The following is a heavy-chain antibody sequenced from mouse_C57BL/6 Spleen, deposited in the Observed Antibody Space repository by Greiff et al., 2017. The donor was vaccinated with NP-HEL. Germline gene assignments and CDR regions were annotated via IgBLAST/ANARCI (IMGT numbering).Heavy chain of an antibody. Sequence: QVTLKESGPGILQPSQTLSLTCSFSGFSLSTFGMGVGWIRQPSGKGLEWLAHIWWDDAKYYNPVLKRRPTISKDTSKNQVFLKIANVDTADTATYYCARVTTVVATEEDYAMDYWGQGTSVTVSS. D-gene: IGHD1-1*01. CDR1: GFSLSTFGMG. V-gene: IGHV8-8*01. CDR2: IWWDDAK. CDR3: ARVTTVVATEEDYAMDY. J-gene: IGHJ4*01.